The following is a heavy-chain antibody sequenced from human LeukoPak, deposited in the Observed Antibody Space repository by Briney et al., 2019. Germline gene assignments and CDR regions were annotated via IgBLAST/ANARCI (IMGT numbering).Heavy chain of an antibody. CDR1: GSTFTSYD. CDR2: MNPDSGNT. V-gene: IGHV1-8*01. Sequence: ASVKVSCKASGSTFTSYDINWVRQATGQGLEWMGWMNPDSGNTGYAQKFQGRFTMTRNTSISTAYMELSSLRSEDTAVYYCARAKRLGGNYYFDYWGQGTLVAVSS. CDR3: ARAKRLGGNYYFDY. J-gene: IGHJ4*02. D-gene: IGHD3-16*01.